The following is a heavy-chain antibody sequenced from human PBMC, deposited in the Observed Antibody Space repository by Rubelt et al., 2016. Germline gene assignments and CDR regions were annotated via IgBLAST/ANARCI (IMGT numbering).Heavy chain of an antibody. Sequence: QVQLVQSGAEVKKPGASVKVSCKASGYTFTSYGISWVRQAPGQGLEWMGWISAYNGNTNYAQNTQGKVTMTLDPSTSTGYMELRSLRSYATAAYYCGRRDGYRWNDALDLWGQWTMVTVSS. J-gene: IGHJ3*01. V-gene: IGHV1-18*01. CDR3: GRRDGYRWNDALDL. CDR2: ISAYNGNT. CDR1: GYTFTSYG. D-gene: IGHD5-24*01.